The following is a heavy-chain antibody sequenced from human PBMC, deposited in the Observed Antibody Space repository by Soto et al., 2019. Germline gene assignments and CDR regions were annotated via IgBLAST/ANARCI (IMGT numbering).Heavy chain of an antibody. J-gene: IGHJ4*02. CDR2: ISANGRGT. CDR1: GFTFSTYP. Sequence: EVQLLESGGGLVQPGGCLRLSCATSGFTFSTYPMSWVRQAPGKGLEWVTAISANGRGTSYADSVKGRFTILRDNSKNTLYLQMTSLRAEDTAVYFCVKKRSYDRSNYDHFDYWGQGTLVTVSS. V-gene: IGHV3-23*01. D-gene: IGHD3-22*01. CDR3: VKKRSYDRSNYDHFDY.